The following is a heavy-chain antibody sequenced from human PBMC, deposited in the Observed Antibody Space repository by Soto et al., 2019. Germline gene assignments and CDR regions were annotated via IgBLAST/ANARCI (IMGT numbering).Heavy chain of an antibody. CDR2: IYYSGST. D-gene: IGHD4-17*01. CDR1: GGSISSYY. J-gene: IGHJ3*02. Sequence: SETLSLTCTVSGGSISSYYWSWIRQPPGKGLEWIGYIYYSGSTNYNPSLKSRVTISVDTSKNQFSLKLSSVTAADTAVYYCASYGDYDAFDIWGQGTMVTVSS. CDR3: ASYGDYDAFDI. V-gene: IGHV4-59*01.